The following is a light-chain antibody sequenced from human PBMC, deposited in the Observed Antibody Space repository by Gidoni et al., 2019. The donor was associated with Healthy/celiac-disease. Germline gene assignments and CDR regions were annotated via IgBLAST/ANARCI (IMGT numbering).Light chain of an antibody. Sequence: EIALTLSPATLSLSPGERATLSCRASQSVSSYLAWYQQKPGQAPRLLIYDASNRATGIPARFSGSGSGTDFTLTISSLEPEDFAVYYCQQRSNWPPLTFGGGTKVEIK. V-gene: IGKV3-11*01. CDR3: QQRSNWPPLT. CDR1: QSVSSY. CDR2: DAS. J-gene: IGKJ4*01.